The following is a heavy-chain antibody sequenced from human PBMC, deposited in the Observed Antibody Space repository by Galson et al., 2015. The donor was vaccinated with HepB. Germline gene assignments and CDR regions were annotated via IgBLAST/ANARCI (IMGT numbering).Heavy chain of an antibody. D-gene: IGHD3-3*01. CDR2: IYTSGST. J-gene: IGHJ5*02. Sequence: SETLSLTCTVSGGSISSYYWSWIRQPAGKGLEWIGRIYTSGSTNYNPSLKSRVTMSVDPSKNQFSLKLSSVTAADTAVYYCARADYDFWSGYYKFDPWGQGTLVTVSS. CDR1: GGSISSYY. V-gene: IGHV4-4*07. CDR3: ARADYDFWSGYYKFDP.